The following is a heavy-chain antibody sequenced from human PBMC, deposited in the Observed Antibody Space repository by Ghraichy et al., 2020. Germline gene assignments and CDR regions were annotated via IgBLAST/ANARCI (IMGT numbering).Heavy chain of an antibody. V-gene: IGHV3-48*02. Sequence: GGSLRLSCAASGFTFSGYSMNWVRQAPGKGLEWVSYISSSSSTIYYADSVKGRFTISRDNAKNSLYLQMNSLRDEDTAVYYCAREAFLTGTTGVDYWGQGTLVTVSS. CDR2: ISSSSSTI. CDR1: GFTFSGYS. CDR3: AREAFLTGTTGVDY. D-gene: IGHD1-7*01. J-gene: IGHJ4*02.